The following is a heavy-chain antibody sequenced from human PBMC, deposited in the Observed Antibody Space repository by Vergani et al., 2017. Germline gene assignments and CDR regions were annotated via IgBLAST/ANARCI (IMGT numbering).Heavy chain of an antibody. CDR1: GYTFTRYA. D-gene: IGHD6-25*01. CDR2: INTNTGDP. Sequence: QVQLVQSGSELKKPGASVKLSCKASGYTFTRYALSWVRQAPGQGIEWLGWINTNTGDPTYAQAFRGRFVLSLDTSVSTAFLQISILKAEDTAVYYCARESGGVDYWGQGTLVTVSS. J-gene: IGHJ4*02. CDR3: ARESGGVDY. V-gene: IGHV7-4-1*02.